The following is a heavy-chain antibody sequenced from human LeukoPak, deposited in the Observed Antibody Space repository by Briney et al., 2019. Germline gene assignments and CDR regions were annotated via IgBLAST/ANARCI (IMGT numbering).Heavy chain of an antibody. D-gene: IGHD2-15*01. Sequence: SETLSLTCTVSGGSISSSSYYWGWIGQPPGKGLEWIGSIYYSGSTYYNPSLKSRVTISVDTSKNQFSLKLSSVTAADTAVYYCARDDGYCSGGSCLDAFDIWGQGTMVTVSS. CDR2: IYYSGST. CDR1: GGSISSSSYY. J-gene: IGHJ3*02. V-gene: IGHV4-39*07. CDR3: ARDDGYCSGGSCLDAFDI.